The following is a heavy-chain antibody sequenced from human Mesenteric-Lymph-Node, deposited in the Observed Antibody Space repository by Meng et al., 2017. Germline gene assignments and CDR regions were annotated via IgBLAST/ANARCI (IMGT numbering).Heavy chain of an antibody. V-gene: IGHV3-48*03. CDR2: ISSSGSTI. CDR1: GFTFSSYE. J-gene: IGHJ4*02. D-gene: IGHD6-6*01. Sequence: GSLRLSCAASGFTFSSYEMNWVRQAPGKGLEWVSYISSSGSTIYYADSVKGRFTISRDNAKNSLYLQMNSLRAEDTAVYYCARSEYSSSSPMFDYWGQGTLVTVSS. CDR3: ARSEYSSSSPMFDY.